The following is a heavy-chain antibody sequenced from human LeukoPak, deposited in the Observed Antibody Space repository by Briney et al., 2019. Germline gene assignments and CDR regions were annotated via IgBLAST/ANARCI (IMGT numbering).Heavy chain of an antibody. D-gene: IGHD3-10*01. Sequence: SETLSLTCAVSGGSIHSYWSWIRQPAGKGLEWIGRISGSGTITYNPALQSRLTISIDTSKNQFSLKLMSVTAADTAVYYCARDSGTTGEVKFDPWGQGTLVTVSS. CDR3: ARDSGTTGEVKFDP. J-gene: IGHJ5*02. CDR1: GGSIHSY. CDR2: ISGSGTI. V-gene: IGHV4-4*07.